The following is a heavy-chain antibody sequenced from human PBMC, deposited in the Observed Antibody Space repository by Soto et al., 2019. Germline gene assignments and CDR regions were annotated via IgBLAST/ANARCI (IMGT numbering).Heavy chain of an antibody. Sequence: SETLSLTCTVSGDSVSSGRYYWSWIRQPPGKGLEWIGYIYYTGSTNYNPSLKSRVTISVDTSKNHFSLKLSSVTAADTAVYYCARDYDYVWGSSHYFDQWGQGTLVTV. J-gene: IGHJ4*02. CDR2: IYYTGST. V-gene: IGHV4-61*03. D-gene: IGHD3-16*01. CDR1: GDSVSSGRYY. CDR3: ARDYDYVWGSSHYFDQ.